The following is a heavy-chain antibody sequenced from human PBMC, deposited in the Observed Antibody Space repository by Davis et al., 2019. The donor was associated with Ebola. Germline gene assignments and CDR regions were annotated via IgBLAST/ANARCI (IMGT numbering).Heavy chain of an antibody. CDR3: ARPLYCSSTSCQLNFFAFDY. D-gene: IGHD2-2*01. CDR2: ISSSSSYI. Sequence: GESLKISCAASGFTFSSYSMNWVRQAPGKGLEWVSSISSSSSYIYYADSVKGRFTISRDNAKNSLYLQINSLRAEDTAVYYCARPLYCSSTSCQLNFFAFDYWGQGTLVTVSS. CDR1: GFTFSSYS. V-gene: IGHV3-21*01. J-gene: IGHJ4*02.